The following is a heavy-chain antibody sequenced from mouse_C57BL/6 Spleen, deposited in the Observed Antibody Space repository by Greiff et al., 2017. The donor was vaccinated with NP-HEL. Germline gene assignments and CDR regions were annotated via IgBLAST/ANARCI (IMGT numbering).Heavy chain of an antibody. J-gene: IGHJ2*01. CDR1: GYTFTSYW. Sequence: QVQLQQPGAELVKPGASVKMSCKASGYTFTSYWITWVKQSPGQGLEWIGDIYPGSGSTNYNEKFKSKATLTGDTSSSTAYMQLSSLTSEDSAVYYCVRRAYYSNYCDYWGQGTTLTVSS. CDR2: IYPGSGST. V-gene: IGHV1-55*01. CDR3: VRRAYYSNYCDY. D-gene: IGHD2-5*01.